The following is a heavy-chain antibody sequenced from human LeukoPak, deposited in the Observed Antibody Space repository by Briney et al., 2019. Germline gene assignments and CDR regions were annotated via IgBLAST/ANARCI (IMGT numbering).Heavy chain of an antibody. Sequence: SETLSLTCAVYGGSFSGYYWSWIRQPPGKGLKWIGEINHSGSTNYNPSLKSRVTISVDTSKNQFSLKLSSVTAADTAVYYCARGRPRYCSSTSCYPGIGYYYYMDVWGKGTTVTVSS. J-gene: IGHJ6*03. CDR2: INHSGST. CDR1: GGSFSGYY. CDR3: ARGRPRYCSSTSCYPGIGYYYYMDV. D-gene: IGHD2-2*01. V-gene: IGHV4-34*01.